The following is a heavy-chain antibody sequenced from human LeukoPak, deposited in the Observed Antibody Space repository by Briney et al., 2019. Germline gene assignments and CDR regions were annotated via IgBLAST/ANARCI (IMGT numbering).Heavy chain of an antibody. V-gene: IGHV4-59*01. CDR2: IYYSGST. CDR1: GGSISSYY. J-gene: IGHJ4*02. Sequence: SETLSLTCTVSGGSISSYYWSWIRQPPGKGLEWIGYIYYSGSTYYNPSLKSRVTISVDTSKNQFSLKLSSVTAADTAVYYCARAYNWNFFDYWGQGTLVTVSS. D-gene: IGHD1-20*01. CDR3: ARAYNWNFFDY.